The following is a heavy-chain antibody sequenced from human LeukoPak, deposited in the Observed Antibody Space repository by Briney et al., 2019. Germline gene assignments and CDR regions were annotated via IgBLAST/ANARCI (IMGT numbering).Heavy chain of an antibody. D-gene: IGHD1-26*01. CDR2: VYYSGST. J-gene: IGHJ5*02. CDR3: ARDRSIVGADTWFDP. CDR1: GVSISSNY. Sequence: SETLSLTCTVSGVSISSNYWSWIRQPPGKGLEWIGYVYYSGSTKYNPSLKSRVTISVDTSKNQFSLKLSSVTAADTAVYYCARDRSIVGADTWFDPWGQGTLVTVSS. V-gene: IGHV4-59*01.